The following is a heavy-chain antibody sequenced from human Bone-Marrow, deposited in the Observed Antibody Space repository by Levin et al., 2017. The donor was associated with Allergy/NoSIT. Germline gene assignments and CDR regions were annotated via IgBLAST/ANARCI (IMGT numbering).Heavy chain of an antibody. CDR3: AKKVGYCSGGSCYYWFDP. Sequence: SGGSLRLSCAASGFTFSSYAMSWVRQAPGKGLEWVSAISGSGGSTYYADSVKGRFTISRDNSKNTLYLQMNSLRAEDTAVYYCAKKVGYCSGGSCYYWFDPWGQGTLVTVSS. V-gene: IGHV3-23*01. D-gene: IGHD2-15*01. J-gene: IGHJ5*02. CDR2: ISGSGGST. CDR1: GFTFSSYA.